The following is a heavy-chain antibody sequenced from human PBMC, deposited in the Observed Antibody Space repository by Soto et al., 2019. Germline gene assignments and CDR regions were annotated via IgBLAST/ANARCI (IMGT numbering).Heavy chain of an antibody. Sequence: LRVSCAASGFTFRSFTMNWVRQAPGKGLEWVSTISSNSAYIYYTDALRGRFTISRNNAKNSLHLQMNSLRAEDTAVYYCTRDASRDSSARGWFDPWGPGTLVTVSS. CDR2: ISSNSAYI. V-gene: IGHV3-21*01. D-gene: IGHD6-13*01. CDR3: TRDASRDSSARGWFDP. J-gene: IGHJ5*02. CDR1: GFTFRSFT.